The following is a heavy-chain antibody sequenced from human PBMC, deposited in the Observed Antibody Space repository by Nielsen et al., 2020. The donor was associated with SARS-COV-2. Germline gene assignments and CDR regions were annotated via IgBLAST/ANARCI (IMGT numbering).Heavy chain of an antibody. D-gene: IGHD5/OR15-5a*01. CDR1: GFTFSSYG. CDR3: ARGPRFESYYFDY. J-gene: IGHJ4*02. CDR2: ISYDGSNK. V-gene: IGHV3-30*03. Sequence: GESLKISCAASGFTFSSYGMHWVRQAPGKGLEWVAVISYDGSNKYYADSVKGRFTISRDNSKNTLYLQMNSLRAEDTAVYYCARGPRFESYYFDYWGQGTLVTVSS.